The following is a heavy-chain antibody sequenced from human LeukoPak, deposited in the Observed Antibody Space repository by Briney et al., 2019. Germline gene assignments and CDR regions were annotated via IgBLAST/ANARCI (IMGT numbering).Heavy chain of an antibody. J-gene: IGHJ4*02. V-gene: IGHV3-7*05. CDR3: AREAGWDKFDY. CDR1: GFTFSSYW. CDR2: IKPDGNEK. D-gene: IGHD6-19*01. Sequence: PGRSLRLSCAASGFTFSSYWMSWVRQAPGKGLEWVANIKPDGNEKYYVDSAKGRFTISRDDAKNSLYLQINSLRADDTAMYYCAREAGWDKFDYWGQGTLVTVSS.